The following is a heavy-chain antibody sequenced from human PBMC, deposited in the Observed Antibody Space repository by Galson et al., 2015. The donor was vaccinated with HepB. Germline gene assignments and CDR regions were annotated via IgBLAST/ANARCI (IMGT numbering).Heavy chain of an antibody. J-gene: IGHJ4*02. D-gene: IGHD3-22*01. Sequence: SVKVSCKASGGTFSTYTISWVRQAPGQGLEWMGRIIPILDIPNCAQKFQGRVTITADKSTSTAYMELSSLRSEDTAVYYCARDMGYYYESSGYYYFDYWGQGTLVTVSS. CDR3: ARDMGYYYESSGYYYFDY. CDR2: IIPILDIP. V-gene: IGHV1-69*04. CDR1: GGTFSTYT.